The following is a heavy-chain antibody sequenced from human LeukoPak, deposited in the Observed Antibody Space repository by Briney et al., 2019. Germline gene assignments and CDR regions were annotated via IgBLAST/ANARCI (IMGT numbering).Heavy chain of an antibody. CDR3: AKDKAFLAGYFDY. CDR2: IRYDASDK. V-gene: IGHV3-30*02. J-gene: IGHJ4*02. CDR1: GFTFNIYA. Sequence: PGGSLRLSCAASGFTFNIYAMHWVRQAPGKGLEWVAFIRYDASDKYYADSVKGRFTISRDNSKNTLYLQMNSLRPEDTAVYYCAKDKAFLAGYFDYWGQGNLVTVSS.